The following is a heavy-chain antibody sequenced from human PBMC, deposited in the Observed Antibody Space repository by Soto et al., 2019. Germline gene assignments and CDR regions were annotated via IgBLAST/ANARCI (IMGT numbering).Heavy chain of an antibody. CDR1: RFTFSSYA. V-gene: IGHV3-30-3*01. CDR2: ISYDGSNK. J-gene: IGHJ4*02. CDR3: ARGHRSNAYYDFWSGYYPDY. D-gene: IGHD3-3*01. Sequence: QVQLVESGGGVVQPGRSLRLSCAASRFTFSSYAMHWVRQAPGKGLEWVAVISYDGSNKYYADSVKGRFTISRDNSKNTLYLQMNSLRAEDTAVYYCARGHRSNAYYDFWSGYYPDYWGQGTLVTVSS.